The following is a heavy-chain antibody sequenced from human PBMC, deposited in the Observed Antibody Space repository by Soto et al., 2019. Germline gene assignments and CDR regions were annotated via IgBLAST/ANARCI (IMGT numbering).Heavy chain of an antibody. J-gene: IGHJ6*02. CDR1: GGSFSGYY. CDR3: ARGARGYSYGYYYYYGMDV. V-gene: IGHV4-34*01. CDR2: INHSGST. Sequence: QVQLQQWGAGLLKPSETLSLTCAVYGGSFSGYYWSWIRQPPGKGLEWIGEINHSGSTNYNPSLKSRVTISVDTSKNQFSLKLSSVTAADTAVYYCARGARGYSYGYYYYYGMDVWGQGTTVTVSS. D-gene: IGHD5-18*01.